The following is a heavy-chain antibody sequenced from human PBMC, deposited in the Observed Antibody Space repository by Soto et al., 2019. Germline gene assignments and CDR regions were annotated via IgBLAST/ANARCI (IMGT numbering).Heavy chain of an antibody. CDR2: ISSSSRAI. CDR3: GVQYDY. J-gene: IGHJ4*02. D-gene: IGHD1-1*01. V-gene: IGHV3-48*01. Sequence: GGSLRLSCAASGFTFSTYNMNWVRQAPGKGLEWVSYISSSSRAIYYADSVKGRFTISRDNAKNSLYLQMNSLRAEDTAVYYCGVQYDYWGQGTLVTVSS. CDR1: GFTFSTYN.